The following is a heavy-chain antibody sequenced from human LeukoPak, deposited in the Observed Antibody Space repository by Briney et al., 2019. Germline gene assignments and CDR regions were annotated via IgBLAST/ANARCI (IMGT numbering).Heavy chain of an antibody. J-gene: IGHJ4*02. D-gene: IGHD3-16*01. CDR1: AYSISSAYY. V-gene: IGHV4-38-2*02. CDR3: ARQLDHYDNIYYFDY. CDR2: IYHSGST. Sequence: SETLSLTCTVSAYSISSAYYWGWIRQPPGKGLEWIGSIYHSGSTYYDPSLKSRVTISVDTSKNQFSLRLTSVTAADTAVYYCARQLDHYDNIYYFDYWGQGTLVTVSS.